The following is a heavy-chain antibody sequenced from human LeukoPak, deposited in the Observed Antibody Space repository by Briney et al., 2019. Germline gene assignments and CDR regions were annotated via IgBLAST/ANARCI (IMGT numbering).Heavy chain of an antibody. J-gene: IGHJ5*02. V-gene: IGHV1-2*02. CDR3: ARRVVQIVVNSWFGP. Sequence: SAVHDSCKATRYTHHDYQIHWVRQAPGKGPDWMGWINPNSGGTTYTRKVPGRVTMTRHTSIRTVYIKLKRPGSDATAGYYCARRVVQIVVNSWFGPWGQGALVTVSS. CDR1: RYTHHDYQ. D-gene: IGHD2/OR15-2a*01. CDR2: INPNSGGT.